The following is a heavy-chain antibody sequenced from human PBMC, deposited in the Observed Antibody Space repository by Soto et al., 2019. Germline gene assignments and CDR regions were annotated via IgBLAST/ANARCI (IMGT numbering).Heavy chain of an antibody. CDR2: ISTTGGHV. J-gene: IGHJ4*02. V-gene: IGHV3-48*03. CDR3: VSQPHWARNFEY. Sequence: PGGSLRLSCVGSGFLFRNYEMNWVRQAPGKGLEWLAHISTTGGHVSASDSVKGRFTISRDNTKHTLYLQMNSLRTEDTGVYYCVSQPHWARNFEYWGQGTLVNVSS. D-gene: IGHD7-27*01. CDR1: GFLFRNYE.